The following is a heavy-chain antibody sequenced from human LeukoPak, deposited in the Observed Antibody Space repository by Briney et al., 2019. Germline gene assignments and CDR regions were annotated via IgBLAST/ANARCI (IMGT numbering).Heavy chain of an antibody. CDR1: GYTFTSYA. CDR2: IIPILGIA. CDR3: ARGHYYDSSGYGVGFDY. Sequence: SVKVSCKASGYTFTSYAMNWVRQAPGQGLEWMGRIIPILGIANYAQKFQGRVTITADKSTSTAYMELSSLRSEDTAVYYCARGHYYDSSGYGVGFDYWGQGTLVTVSS. V-gene: IGHV1-69*04. J-gene: IGHJ4*02. D-gene: IGHD3-22*01.